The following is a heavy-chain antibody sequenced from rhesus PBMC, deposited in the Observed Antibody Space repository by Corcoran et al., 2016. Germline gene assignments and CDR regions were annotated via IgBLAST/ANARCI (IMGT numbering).Heavy chain of an antibody. CDR1: GASFSSYW. V-gene: IGHV4-80*01. Sequence: QVQLQESGPGLVKPSEPLSLTLAVYGASFSSYWWSWIRQPPGKGLEWIWEINGNSVSTYYNPSLKSRVTISKDASKNQFSLKLSSVTAADTAVYYCARDEPLLSVFEGTLDVWGRGVLVAVSS. J-gene: IGHJ5-2*02. CDR3: ARDEPLLSVFEGTLDV. CDR2: INGNSVST. D-gene: IGHD2-2*01.